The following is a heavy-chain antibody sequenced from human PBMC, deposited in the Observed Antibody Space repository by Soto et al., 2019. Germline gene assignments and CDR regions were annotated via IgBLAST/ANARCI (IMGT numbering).Heavy chain of an antibody. J-gene: IGHJ4*02. D-gene: IGHD5-18*01. CDR3: ARERGGYRYDDY. Sequence: GASVKVSCKPSGYPFSNYGISWMRQAPGQGLEWMGWVNIDKGNTKYAQKFQDRVTMTTDTSTSTVYLELRSLRSDDTALYYCARERGGYRYDDYWGQGTLVTVSS. V-gene: IGHV1-18*01. CDR2: VNIDKGNT. CDR1: GYPFSNYG.